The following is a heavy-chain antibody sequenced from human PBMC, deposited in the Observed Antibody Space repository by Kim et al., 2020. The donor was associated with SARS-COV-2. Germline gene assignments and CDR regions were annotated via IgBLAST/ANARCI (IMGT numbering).Heavy chain of an antibody. Sequence: SETLSLTCTVSGGSISSYYWSWIRHPPGKGLEWIGYIYYSGSTNYNPSLKSRLTISVNTSKNQVSLKLSSVTAADTAVYYCARHTGLTIFGVVMPSYFYYMDVWGKGTTVTVSS. J-gene: IGHJ6*03. CDR3: ARHTGLTIFGVVMPSYFYYMDV. CDR1: GGSISSYY. V-gene: IGHV4-59*08. CDR2: IYYSGST. D-gene: IGHD3-3*01.